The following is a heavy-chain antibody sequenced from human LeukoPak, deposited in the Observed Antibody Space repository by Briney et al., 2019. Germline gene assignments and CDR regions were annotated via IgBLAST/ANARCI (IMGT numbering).Heavy chain of an antibody. CDR2: ISSSNTYI. D-gene: IGHD1-26*01. J-gene: IGHJ4*02. CDR1: GFSFSSYT. Sequence: PGGSLRLSCAASGFSFSSYTMNWVRQAPGKGLEWVSSISSSNTYIYYADSVKGRFTISRDNAKNSLYLQMNSPRGEDTAVYYCARGLPPWELATDYWGQGTLVTVSS. V-gene: IGHV3-21*01. CDR3: ARGLPPWELATDY.